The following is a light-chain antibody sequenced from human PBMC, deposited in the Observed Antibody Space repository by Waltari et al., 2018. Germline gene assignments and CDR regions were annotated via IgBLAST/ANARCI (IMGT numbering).Light chain of an antibody. CDR1: QSVGSF. CDR3: QQRSIWPNT. V-gene: IGKV3-11*01. CDR2: DAS. J-gene: IGKJ2*01. Sequence: EIVLTQSPATLSLSPGERATLSCRASQSVGSFLAWYHQKPGQAPRLLIYDASSRANGVPARFSGSGSGTEFSLTISSLEPEDFAVYYCQQRSIWPNTFGQGTKLEIK.